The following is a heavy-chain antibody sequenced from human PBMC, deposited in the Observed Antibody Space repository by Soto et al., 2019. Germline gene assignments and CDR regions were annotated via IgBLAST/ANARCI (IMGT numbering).Heavy chain of an antibody. CDR2: ISYGGSDK. V-gene: IGHV3-30*05. J-gene: IGHJ3*02. D-gene: IGHD6-19*01. CDR1: GFTFNSYG. CDR3: ARDRSPWLVAGDSYDM. Sequence: QMLLVESGGGVVQPGRSLRLSCAASGFTFNSYGIHWVRQAPGKGLQWVALISYGGSDKYYADAVKGRFTISRDNSKNTLYLQMNSPRPDDTALYYCARDRSPWLVAGDSYDMWGQGTMVTVSS.